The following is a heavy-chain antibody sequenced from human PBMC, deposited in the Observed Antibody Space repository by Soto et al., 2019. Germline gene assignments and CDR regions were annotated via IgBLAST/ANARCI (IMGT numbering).Heavy chain of an antibody. D-gene: IGHD5-12*01. Sequence: GESLKISCKGSGYSFTKYWIGWVRQMPGKGLEWMAIIYPDESDTKYSPSFQGQVTISADNSISTAYLQWSSLKASDTAMYYCVRMGFSGGGYLSYYYYGMDVWGQGTTVTVSS. V-gene: IGHV5-51*01. CDR3: VRMGFSGGGYLSYYYYGMDV. CDR2: IYPDESDT. CDR1: GYSFTKYW. J-gene: IGHJ6*02.